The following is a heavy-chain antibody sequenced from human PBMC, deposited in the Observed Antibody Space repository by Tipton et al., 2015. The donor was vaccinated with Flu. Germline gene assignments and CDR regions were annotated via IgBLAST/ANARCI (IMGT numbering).Heavy chain of an antibody. CDR3: ARDLGSYGLDY. J-gene: IGHJ4*02. CDR2: IIPIFGTA. D-gene: IGHD5-18*01. Sequence: TCTVSGGTFSSYAISWVRQAPGQGLEWMGGIIPIFGTANYAQKFQGRVTITADESTSTAYMELSSLRSEDTAVYYCARDLGSYGLDYWGQGTLVTVSS. V-gene: IGHV1-69*01. CDR1: GGTFSSYA.